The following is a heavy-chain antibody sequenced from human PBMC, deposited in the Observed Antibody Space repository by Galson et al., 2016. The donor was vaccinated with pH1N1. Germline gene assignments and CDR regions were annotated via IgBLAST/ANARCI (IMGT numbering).Heavy chain of an antibody. Sequence: LRLSCAASGFTFSVFAMHWVRQAPGEGLEWVVVISSSGDNIFYADSVKGRFTISRDSSKNTLYLQMNNLRPEDTAFYYCARVRSSGYNYAQQFVDWGQGTLVTVSS. CDR2: ISSSGDNI. CDR3: ARVRSSGYNYAQQFVD. D-gene: IGHD5-18*01. V-gene: IGHV3-30-3*01. CDR1: GFTFSVFA. J-gene: IGHJ4*02.